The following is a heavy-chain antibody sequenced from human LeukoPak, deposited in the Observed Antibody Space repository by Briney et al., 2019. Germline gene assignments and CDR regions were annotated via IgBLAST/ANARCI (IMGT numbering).Heavy chain of an antibody. CDR1: GFTFSSYG. CDR3: AKYDSSGSFDY. CDR2: ISYDGSNK. V-gene: IGHV3-30*18. Sequence: PGGSLRLSCAASGFTFSSYGMHWVRQAPGEGLEWVGVISYDGSNKYYADSVKGRFTISRDNSKNTLYLQMNSLRAEDAAVYYCAKYDSSGSFDYWGQGTLVTVSS. J-gene: IGHJ4*02. D-gene: IGHD3-22*01.